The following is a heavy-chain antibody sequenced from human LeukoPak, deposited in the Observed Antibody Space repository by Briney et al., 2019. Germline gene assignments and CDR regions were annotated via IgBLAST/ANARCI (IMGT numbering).Heavy chain of an antibody. V-gene: IGHV1-69*13. Sequence: GASVKVSCKASGGTFSSYAISWVRQAPGQGLEWMGGIIPIFGTANYAQKFQGRVTITADESTSTAYMELSSLRSEDTAVYYCASYSSWYNGRGAFDIWGQGTMVTVSS. D-gene: IGHD6-13*01. CDR2: IIPIFGTA. CDR3: ASYSSWYNGRGAFDI. J-gene: IGHJ3*02. CDR1: GGTFSSYA.